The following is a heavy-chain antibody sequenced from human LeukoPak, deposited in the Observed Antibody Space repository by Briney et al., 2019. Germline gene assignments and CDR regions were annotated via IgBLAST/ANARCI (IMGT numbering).Heavy chain of an antibody. J-gene: IGHJ4*02. D-gene: IGHD6-13*01. V-gene: IGHV3-23*01. CDR1: GFTFSAYG. Sequence: GGSLRLSCAASGFTFSAYGMAWVRQAPGKGLERISDISGSGVDTYYADSVKGRFTISRDNAKNTLYLQMNSLRVEDTAVYYCARGSDIAAAVKIYGSEFWGQGTLVTVSS. CDR3: ARGSDIAAAVKIYGSEF. CDR2: ISGSGVDT.